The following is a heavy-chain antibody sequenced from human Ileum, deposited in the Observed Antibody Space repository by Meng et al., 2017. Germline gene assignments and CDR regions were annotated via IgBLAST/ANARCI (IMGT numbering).Heavy chain of an antibody. Sequence: QVQLVQSGAEVKKVGASVKVSCTASGYTFRNYPLHWVRQAPGQRPEWMGWINAGNGNIKISQKFQGRITITSDTSATAYMELSSLRSEDTAVYFCARENDNWNYFDHWGQGSLVTVSS. CDR1: GYTFRNYP. D-gene: IGHD1-1*01. J-gene: IGHJ4*02. V-gene: IGHV1-3*01. CDR3: ARENDNWNYFDH. CDR2: INAGNGNI.